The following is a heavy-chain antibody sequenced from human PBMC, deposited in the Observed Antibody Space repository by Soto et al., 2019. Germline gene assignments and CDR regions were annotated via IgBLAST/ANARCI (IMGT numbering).Heavy chain of an antibody. CDR1: GYTFTSYY. CDR2: VNPSGGST. CDR3: AISYYDRSGYYIFDY. V-gene: IGHV1-46*01. J-gene: IGHJ4*02. D-gene: IGHD3-22*01. Sequence: ASVKVSCKASGYTFTSYYMHWVRQAPGQGLEWMGIVNPSGGSTSYAQKFQGRVTMTRDTSTSTVYMELSSLRAEDTAVYYCAISYYDRSGYYIFDYWGQGTLVTVSS.